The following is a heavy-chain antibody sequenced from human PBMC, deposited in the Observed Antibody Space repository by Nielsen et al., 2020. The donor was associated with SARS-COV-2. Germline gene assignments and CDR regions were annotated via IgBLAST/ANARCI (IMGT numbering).Heavy chain of an antibody. CDR2: IYSGGSST. J-gene: IGHJ4*02. Sequence: GGSLRLSCAASGFTFSSYAMSWVRQAPGKGLEWVSVIYSGGSSTYYADSVKGRFTISRDNAKNSLYLQMNSLRAEDTALYYCAKDDYDSSGVDYWGQGTLVTVSS. D-gene: IGHD3-22*01. V-gene: IGHV3-23*03. CDR1: GFTFSSYA. CDR3: AKDDYDSSGVDY.